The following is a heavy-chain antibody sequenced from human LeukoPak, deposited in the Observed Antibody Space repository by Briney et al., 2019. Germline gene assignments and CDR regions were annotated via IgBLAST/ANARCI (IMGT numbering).Heavy chain of an antibody. CDR1: GYTFTGYY. CDR3: ARDNGYDLPLDY. Sequence: ASVKVSCKASGYTFTGYYMHWVRQAPGQGLEWMGWINPNSGGTNYAQKFQGRVTMTRDTSISTAYMELSRLRSDDTAVCYCARDNGYDLPLDYWGQGTLVTVSS. V-gene: IGHV1-2*02. CDR2: INPNSGGT. J-gene: IGHJ4*02. D-gene: IGHD2-2*01.